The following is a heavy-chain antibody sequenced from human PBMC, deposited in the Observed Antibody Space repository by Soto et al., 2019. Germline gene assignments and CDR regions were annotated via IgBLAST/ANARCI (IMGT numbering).Heavy chain of an antibody. CDR3: ARAVVTTEWYFDI. CDR2: TSANDGTK. D-gene: IGHD1-1*01. CDR1: GFTFSSHS. Sequence: QVQLMESGGGVVQPGGSLRLSFVTSGFTFSSHSMHWFRQAPGKGLEWVAVTSANDGTKFYTDSVKVRFTVSRDNSTNTLYLQMNSLRVEYTAVYYCARAVVTTEWYFDILGQGILVIVSS. J-gene: IGHJ4*02. V-gene: IGHV3-30-3*01.